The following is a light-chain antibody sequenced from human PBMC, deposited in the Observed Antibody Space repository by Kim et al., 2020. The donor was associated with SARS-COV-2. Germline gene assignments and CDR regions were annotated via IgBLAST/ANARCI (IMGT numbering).Light chain of an antibody. CDR2: GAS. J-gene: IGKJ1*01. CDR3: QQYGGSPRT. CDR1: QSVSSNY. V-gene: IGKV3-20*01. Sequence: EIVLTQSPGTLSLSPGERATLSCRASQSVSSNYLAWYQQKPGQAPRLLIYGASSRATGIPVRFSGSGSGTDFTLTISRLEPEDFAVYYCQQYGGSPRTFGQGTKVDIK.